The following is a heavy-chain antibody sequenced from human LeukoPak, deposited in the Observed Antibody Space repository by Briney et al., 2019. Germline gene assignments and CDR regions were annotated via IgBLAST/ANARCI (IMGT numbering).Heavy chain of an antibody. D-gene: IGHD1-26*01. V-gene: IGHV5-51*01. J-gene: IGHJ3*01. Sequence: GESLKISCKVSGYSFTSYCIGWVRQMPGKGLEWMGIIYRGDSGPTSSPSFQGQVTISVDKSINTAYLQWSSLQASDTAMYYCGMSGDRVPLQDDVFDVWGQGTMVTVST. CDR1: GYSFTSYC. CDR3: GMSGDRVPLQDDVFDV. CDR2: IYRGDSGP.